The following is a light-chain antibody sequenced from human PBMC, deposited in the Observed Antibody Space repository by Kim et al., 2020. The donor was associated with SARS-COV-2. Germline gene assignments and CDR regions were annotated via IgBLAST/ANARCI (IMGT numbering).Light chain of an antibody. V-gene: IGKV3-20*01. CDR2: GAS. CDR1: ESVGNLF. CDR3: QQYGSSLQT. J-gene: IGKJ1*01. Sequence: QTPPRTCRATESVGNLFLALYQQNPGQAPRLLIYGASRRVTGIQDRFSGSGSGTDFTLTISRLEPEDFAVYYCQQYGSSLQTFGQGTKVDIK.